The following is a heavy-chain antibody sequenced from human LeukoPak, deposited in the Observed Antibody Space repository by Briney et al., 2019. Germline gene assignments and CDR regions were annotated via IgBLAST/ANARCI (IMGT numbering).Heavy chain of an antibody. CDR1: GGSISSYY. CDR3: ARVYDFWSGYYYGWDYGMDV. V-gene: IGHV4-59*08. D-gene: IGHD3-3*01. J-gene: IGHJ6*02. Sequence: SETLSLTCTVSGGSISSYYWSWIRQPPGKGLEWIGYIYYSGSTNYNPSLKSRVTISVDTSKNQFSLKLSSVTAADTAVYYCARVYDFWSGYYYGWDYGMDVWGQGTTVTVSS. CDR2: IYYSGST.